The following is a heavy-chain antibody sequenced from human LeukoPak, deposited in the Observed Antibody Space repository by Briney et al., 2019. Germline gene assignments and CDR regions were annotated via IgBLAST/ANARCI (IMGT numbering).Heavy chain of an antibody. V-gene: IGHV3-74*01. CDR3: TRAAGYGDFEY. Sequence: GGSLRLSCAASGFTLNNYWMHWVRQAPGKGLVWVSRIHADGRTTTYADSVKGRLSISRDIARNTLYLQMNSLGVEDTAVYFCTRAAGYGDFEYWGQGTLVSVSS. J-gene: IGHJ4*02. CDR2: IHADGRTT. D-gene: IGHD4-17*01. CDR1: GFTLNNYW.